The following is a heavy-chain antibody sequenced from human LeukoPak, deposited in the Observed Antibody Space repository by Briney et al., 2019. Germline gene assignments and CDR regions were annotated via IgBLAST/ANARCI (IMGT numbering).Heavy chain of an antibody. CDR1: GGSFSGYY. V-gene: IGHV4-59*08. J-gene: IGHJ1*01. CDR2: IYYRGRT. D-gene: IGHD3-16*01. CDR3: ARQSDDLGYFQH. Sequence: SETLSLTCAVYGGSFSGYYWSWIRQPPGKGLEWIGYIYYRGRTKYNPSLQSRVTISVDTSRNQFSLRLSSVTAADTAVYYCARQSDDLGYFQHWGQGTLVTVSS.